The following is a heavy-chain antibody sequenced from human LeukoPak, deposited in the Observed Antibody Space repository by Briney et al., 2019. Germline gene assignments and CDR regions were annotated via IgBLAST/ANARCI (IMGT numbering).Heavy chain of an antibody. J-gene: IGHJ5*02. Sequence: GGSLRLSCAASGFTFSSYGMHWVRQAPGKGLEWVAVISYDGSNKYYADSVKGRFTISRDNSKNTLYLQMGSLRAEDMAVYYCARDGARGVVTAIANHWGQGTLVTVSS. V-gene: IGHV3-30*03. CDR3: ARDGARGVVTAIANH. CDR2: ISYDGSNK. D-gene: IGHD2-21*02. CDR1: GFTFSSYG.